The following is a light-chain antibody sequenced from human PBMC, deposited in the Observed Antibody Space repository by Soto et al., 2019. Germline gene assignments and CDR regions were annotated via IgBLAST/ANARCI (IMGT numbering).Light chain of an antibody. J-gene: IGLJ3*02. CDR1: SSDVGAYNY. CDR2: EVS. Sequence: QSALTQPASVSGSPGQSITISCTGTSSDVGAYNYVSWYQQHPGKAPKLMIYEVSSRPSGVSNRFSGSKSANTASLTISGLQAGDEDDYYCSSYTSSSTWLFGGGTKLTVL. CDR3: SSYTSSSTWL. V-gene: IGLV2-14*03.